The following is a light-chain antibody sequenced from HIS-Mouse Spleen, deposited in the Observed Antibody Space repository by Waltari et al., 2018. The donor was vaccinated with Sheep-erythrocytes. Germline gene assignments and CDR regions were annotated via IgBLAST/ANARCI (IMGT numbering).Light chain of an antibody. J-gene: IGLJ2*01. CDR3: QVWDSSSDHVV. CDR2: DDS. Sequence: SYVLTQPPSVSVAPGQTARITWGGNNIGSKSVRWYQQKPGQAPVLVVYDDSDRPSGIPERFSGSNSGNTATLTISRVEAGDEADYYCQVWDSSSDHVVFGGGTKLTVL. V-gene: IGLV3-21*02. CDR1: NIGSKS.